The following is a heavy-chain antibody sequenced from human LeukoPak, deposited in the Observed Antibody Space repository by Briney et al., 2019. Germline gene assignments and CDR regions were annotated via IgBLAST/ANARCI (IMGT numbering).Heavy chain of an antibody. Sequence: GGSLRLSCVASGFIFTNYGFHWVRQAPGKGLEWVVGIWFDGTNDYYADSVKGRFTISRDVSKNTLYLQMNSLRVEDTAMYYCARDLAVSAFDHRGQGTLVTVSS. CDR1: GFIFTNYG. CDR2: IWFDGTND. J-gene: IGHJ4*02. CDR3: ARDLAVSAFDH. V-gene: IGHV3-33*01. D-gene: IGHD2-8*02.